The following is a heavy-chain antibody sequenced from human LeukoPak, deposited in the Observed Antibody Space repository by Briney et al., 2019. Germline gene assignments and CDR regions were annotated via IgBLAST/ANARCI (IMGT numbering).Heavy chain of an antibody. Sequence: GGSLRLSCAASGFIFSSYDMSWVRQAPGKGLEWVSTISGVGGSTYYADSVKGRFTISRDNSKNTLYLQMNSLRAEDTAVYYCAKGESGMDVWGQGTTVTVSS. CDR1: GFIFSSYD. V-gene: IGHV3-23*01. CDR2: ISGVGGST. J-gene: IGHJ6*02. D-gene: IGHD3-16*01. CDR3: AKGESGMDV.